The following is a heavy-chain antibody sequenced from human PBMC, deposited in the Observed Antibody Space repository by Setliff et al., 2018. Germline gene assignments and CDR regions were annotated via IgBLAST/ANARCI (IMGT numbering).Heavy chain of an antibody. D-gene: IGHD1-1*01. CDR1: GYSFNNYW. CDR2: IAPRASYT. CDR3: ARHRGRPSSGTGFDY. V-gene: IGHV5-10-1*04. Sequence: GESLKISCKGSGYSFNNYWIGWVRQMPGKGLEGMGRIAPRASYTNDNPSFQGQFTISADNSTSTAYLHWGSLKASDTAIYYCARHRGRPSSGTGFDYWGQGTPVTVSS. J-gene: IGHJ4*02.